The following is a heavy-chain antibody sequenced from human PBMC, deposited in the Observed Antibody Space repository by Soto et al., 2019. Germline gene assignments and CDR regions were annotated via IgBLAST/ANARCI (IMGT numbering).Heavy chain of an antibody. Sequence: LRLSCAASGFPFSSYSMNWVRLAPGKGLEWVSSISSSSSYIYYADSVKGRFTISRDNAKNSLYLQMNSLRADDTAVYYCAREERWLQFHDYWGQGTLVTVSS. CDR1: GFPFSSYS. D-gene: IGHD5-12*01. CDR3: AREERWLQFHDY. V-gene: IGHV3-21*01. J-gene: IGHJ4*02. CDR2: ISSSSSYI.